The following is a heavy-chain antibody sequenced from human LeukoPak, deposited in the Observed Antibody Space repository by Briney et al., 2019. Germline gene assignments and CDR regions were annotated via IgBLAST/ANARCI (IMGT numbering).Heavy chain of an antibody. CDR2: ISASGIYT. Sequence: QPGGSLRLSCAASGFTFSSYAMSWVRQAPGKGLEWVSGISASGIYTYYADSVKGRFTISRDNSKNTLYLQMTSLRVDDTAVYYCAKGPSSGWYYFDYWGQGTLVTVSS. D-gene: IGHD6-19*01. CDR1: GFTFSSYA. V-gene: IGHV3-23*01. J-gene: IGHJ4*02. CDR3: AKGPSSGWYYFDY.